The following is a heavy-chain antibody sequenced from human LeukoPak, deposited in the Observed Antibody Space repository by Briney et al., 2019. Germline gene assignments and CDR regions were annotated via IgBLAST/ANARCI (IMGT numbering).Heavy chain of an antibody. D-gene: IGHD5-18*01. CDR3: ARGEYSYDVFDY. CDR1: GFTFSSYS. Sequence: GGSLRLSCAASGFTFSSYSMNWVRQAPGKGLEWVSSISSSSSYIYYADSVKGRFTISRDNAKNSLYLQMNSLGAEDTAVYYCARGEYSYDVFDYWGQGTLVTVSS. J-gene: IGHJ4*02. V-gene: IGHV3-21*01. CDR2: ISSSSSYI.